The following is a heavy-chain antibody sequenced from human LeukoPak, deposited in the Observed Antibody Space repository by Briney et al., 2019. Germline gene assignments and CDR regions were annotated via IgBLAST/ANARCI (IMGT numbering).Heavy chain of an antibody. Sequence: ASETLSLTCTVSGGSISSYYWSWIRQPPRKGLEWIGYIYYSGSTNYNPSLKSRVTISVDTSKNQFSLKLSSVTAADTAVYYCARYDYGFWSGHNWFDPWGQGTLVTVSS. CDR3: ARYDYGFWSGHNWFDP. V-gene: IGHV4-59*01. CDR2: IYYSGST. J-gene: IGHJ5*02. D-gene: IGHD3-3*01. CDR1: GGSISSYY.